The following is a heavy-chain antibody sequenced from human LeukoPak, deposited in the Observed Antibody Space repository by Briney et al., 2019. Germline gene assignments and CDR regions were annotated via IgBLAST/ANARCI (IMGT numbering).Heavy chain of an antibody. V-gene: IGHV3-23*01. Sequence: GGSLRLSCAASGFTFRSYAMSWVRQAPGKGLEWVSAISGSGDITYYADSVKGRFTMSRDNFKNTLYLQMNSLRAEDTAVYYCAEVSRFAVVPAAMLDYWGQGIQVTVSS. D-gene: IGHD2-2*01. CDR2: ISGSGDIT. CDR3: AEVSRFAVVPAAMLDY. J-gene: IGHJ4*02. CDR1: GFTFRSYA.